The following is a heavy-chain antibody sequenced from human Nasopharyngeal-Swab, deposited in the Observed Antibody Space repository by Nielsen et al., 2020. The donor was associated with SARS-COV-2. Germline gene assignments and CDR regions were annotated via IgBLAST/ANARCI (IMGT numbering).Heavy chain of an antibody. CDR2: IYYSGST. J-gene: IGHJ5*02. CDR1: GGSISSSSYY. V-gene: IGHV4-39*07. Sequence: SETLSLTCTVSGGSISSSSYYWGWIRQPQGKGLEWIGSIYYSGSTYYNPSLKSRVTISVDTSKNQFSLKLSSVTAADTAVYYCARGLKSIAARQGLNWFDPWGQGTLVTVSS. D-gene: IGHD6-6*01. CDR3: ARGLKSIAARQGLNWFDP.